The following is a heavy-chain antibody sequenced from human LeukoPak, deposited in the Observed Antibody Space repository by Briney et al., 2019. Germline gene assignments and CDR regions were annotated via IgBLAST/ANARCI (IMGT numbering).Heavy chain of an antibody. J-gene: IGHJ6*02. CDR1: GYTFTSYG. CDR2: ISAYNGNT. V-gene: IGHV1-18*01. D-gene: IGHD2-15*01. Sequence: ASVKVSCKASGYTFTSYGISWVRQAPGQGLEWMGWISAYNGNTNYAQKLQGRVTMTADTSTSTAYMELRSLRSDDTAVYYCAADLGYCSGGSCSKGGRFYYYYGMDVWGQGTTVTVSS. CDR3: AADLGYCSGGSCSKGGRFYYYYGMDV.